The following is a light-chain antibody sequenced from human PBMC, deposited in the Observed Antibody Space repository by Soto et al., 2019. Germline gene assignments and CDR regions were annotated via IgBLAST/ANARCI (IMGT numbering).Light chain of an antibody. CDR3: QQSYSTSPIT. J-gene: IGKJ5*01. V-gene: IGKV1-39*01. CDR2: AAS. Sequence: DIQMTQSPSSLSASVGYRVTITCRASQSISSYLNWYQQKPRKAPKLLIYAASSLQSGVPSRFSGSGSGTDFTLTISSLQPEDFATYYCQQSYSTSPITFGQGTRLEIK. CDR1: QSISSY.